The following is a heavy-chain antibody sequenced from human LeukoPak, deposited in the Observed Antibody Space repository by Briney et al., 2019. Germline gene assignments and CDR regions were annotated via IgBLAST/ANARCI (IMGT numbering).Heavy chain of an antibody. CDR2: ISSSSSYI. V-gene: IGHV3-21*01. D-gene: IGHD6-13*01. J-gene: IGHJ3*02. Sequence: GGSLRLSCAASGFIFSDYSINWIRQAPGKGLEWVSSISSSSSYIYYADSVKGRFTISRDNAKNSLYLQMNSLRAEDTAVYYCARPDEQQLVRDAFDIWGQGTMVTVSS. CDR1: GFIFSDYS. CDR3: ARPDEQQLVRDAFDI.